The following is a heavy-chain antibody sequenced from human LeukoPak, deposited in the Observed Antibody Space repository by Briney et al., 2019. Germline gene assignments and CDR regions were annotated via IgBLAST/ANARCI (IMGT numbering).Heavy chain of an antibody. V-gene: IGHV3-64*01. D-gene: IGHD6-19*01. J-gene: IGHJ6*02. CDR2: IIRERVST. CDR3: ARDRSGSYYSGGWCGVDV. CDR1: GFTFSRYP. Sequence: GGPLRLSCGVSGFTFSRYPMHGVAQAPGQALEYFSSIIRERVSTNYAKSVKDRFTISRDKSKNTLHLQLGSLRPEDMGVYFCARDRSGSYYSGGWCGVDVWGQGTTVTVSS.